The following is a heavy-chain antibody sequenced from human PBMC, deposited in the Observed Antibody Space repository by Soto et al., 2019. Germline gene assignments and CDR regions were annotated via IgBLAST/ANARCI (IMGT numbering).Heavy chain of an antibody. CDR2: INPNSGGT. Sequence: ASVKVSCKASGYTFTGYYMHWVRQAPGQGLEWMGWINPNSGGTNYAQKFQGRVTMTRDTSISTAYMELSRLRSDDTAVYYCAASLLLDYYDSSGYYSWLDPWGQGTLVTVSS. CDR3: AASLLLDYYDSSGYYSWLDP. J-gene: IGHJ5*02. D-gene: IGHD3-22*01. CDR1: GYTFTGYY. V-gene: IGHV1-2*02.